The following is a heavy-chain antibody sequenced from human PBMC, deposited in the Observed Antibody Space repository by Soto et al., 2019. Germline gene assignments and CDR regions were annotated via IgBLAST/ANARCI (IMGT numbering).Heavy chain of an antibody. CDR1: GGSFSGYY. J-gene: IGHJ4*02. D-gene: IGHD2-2*01. Sequence: SETLSLTCAVYGGSFSGYYWSWIRQPPGKGLEWIGEINHSGSTNYNPSLKSRVTISVDTSKNQFSLKLSSVTAADTAVYYCARGVVPAAKFDYWGQGTLVTVSS. CDR2: INHSGST. V-gene: IGHV4-34*01. CDR3: ARGVVPAAKFDY.